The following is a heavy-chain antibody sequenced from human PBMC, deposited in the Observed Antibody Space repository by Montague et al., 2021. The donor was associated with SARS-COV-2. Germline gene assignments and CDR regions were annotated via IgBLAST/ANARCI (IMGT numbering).Heavy chain of an antibody. CDR3: ATYYDILTGYYIDAFDI. CDR1: TEAFNGYY. CDR2: VSHPGSA. D-gene: IGHD3-9*01. Sequence: SETLSLTCAVYTEAFNGYYWTWIRQPPGKGLEWIGEVSHPGSAKYNPSLKSRVTISVDTSKNQLSLKLSSVTAADTAVYYCATYYDILTGYYIDAFDIWGQGTMVTVSS. J-gene: IGHJ3*02. V-gene: IGHV4-34*01.